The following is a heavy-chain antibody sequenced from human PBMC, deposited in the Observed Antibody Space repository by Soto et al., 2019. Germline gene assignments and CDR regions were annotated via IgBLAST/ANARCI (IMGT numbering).Heavy chain of an antibody. CDR3: ATEGRYYYDSSGPFDY. D-gene: IGHD3-22*01. J-gene: IGHJ4*02. Sequence: PSETLSLTCAVYGGSFSGYYWSWIRQPPGKGLEWIGEINHSGSTNYNPSLKSRVTISVDTSKNQFSLKLSSVTAADTAVYYCATEGRYYYDSSGPFDYWGKGTLVTVSS. V-gene: IGHV4-34*01. CDR1: GGSFSGYY. CDR2: INHSGST.